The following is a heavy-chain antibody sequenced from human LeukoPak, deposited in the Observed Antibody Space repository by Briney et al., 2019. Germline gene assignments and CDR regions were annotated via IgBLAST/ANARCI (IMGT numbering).Heavy chain of an antibody. CDR2: IFYSGNT. D-gene: IGHD5-12*01. V-gene: IGHV4-39*07. CDR3: ARVNKASGYDVDAFDI. Sequence: SETLSLTCTVSSGSVSNSHYYWAWVRQPPGKGLEWLGSIFYSGNTHYNPSLKSPVTISIDTSKNQFSLKLSSVTAADTAVYYCARVNKASGYDVDAFDIWGQGTMVTVSS. CDR1: SGSVSNSHYY. J-gene: IGHJ3*02.